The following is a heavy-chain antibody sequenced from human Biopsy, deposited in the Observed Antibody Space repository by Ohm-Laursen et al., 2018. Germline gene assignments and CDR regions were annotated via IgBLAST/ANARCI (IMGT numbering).Heavy chain of an antibody. Sequence: TLSLTCTVSGDSISGYYWSWIRQPPGKGLEWIGYVYDSESTDYNPSLQSRVTISVDTSKRQLSLELRSVTAADTAVYYCTRGLVDKGTSSPMRGIYDTEYYYYGMDVWGQGTTVTISS. CDR2: VYDSEST. CDR1: GDSISGYY. J-gene: IGHJ6*02. D-gene: IGHD2-8*02. V-gene: IGHV4-59*01. CDR3: TRGLVDKGTSSPMRGIYDTEYYYYGMDV.